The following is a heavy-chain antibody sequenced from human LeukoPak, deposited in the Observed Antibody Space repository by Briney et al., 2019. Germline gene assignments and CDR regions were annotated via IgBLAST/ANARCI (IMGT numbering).Heavy chain of an antibody. V-gene: IGHV1-69*05. CDR1: GGTFSSYA. CDR3: ATPRIAAAGLFDY. J-gene: IGHJ4*02. CDR2: IIPIFGTA. Sequence: SVEVSCKASGGTFSSYAISWVRQAPGQGLEWMGGIIPIFGTANYAQKFQGRVTITTDESTSTAYMELSSLRSEDTAVYYCATPRIAAAGLFDYWGQGALVTVSS. D-gene: IGHD6-13*01.